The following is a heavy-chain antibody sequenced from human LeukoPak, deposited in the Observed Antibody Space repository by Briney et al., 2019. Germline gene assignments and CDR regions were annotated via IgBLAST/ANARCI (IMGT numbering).Heavy chain of an antibody. D-gene: IGHD3-22*01. CDR3: ARDFHRRLYDSSGYYPY. Sequence: PGGSLRLSCAASGFTFENFGMHWVRQAPGKGLEWVSLISWHGGTTHYADSVKGRFTISRDNAKNSLYLQMNSLRAEDTAVYYCARDFHRRLYDSSGYYPYWGQGTLVTVSS. V-gene: IGHV3-43D*03. CDR1: GFTFENFG. CDR2: ISWHGGTT. J-gene: IGHJ4*02.